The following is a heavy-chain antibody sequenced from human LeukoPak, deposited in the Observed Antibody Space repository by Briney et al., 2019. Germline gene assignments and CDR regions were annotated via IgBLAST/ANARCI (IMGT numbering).Heavy chain of an antibody. D-gene: IGHD3-22*01. Sequence: GGSLRLSCAASGFTFSSYSMNWVRQAPGKGLEWVSSISSSSSYIYYADSVKGRFTISRDNAKNSLYLQMNSLRAEDTAVYYCARAPPYYYDSSGYPPDAFDIWGQGTMVTVPS. CDR3: ARAPPYYYDSSGYPPDAFDI. J-gene: IGHJ3*02. CDR1: GFTFSSYS. CDR2: ISSSSSYI. V-gene: IGHV3-21*01.